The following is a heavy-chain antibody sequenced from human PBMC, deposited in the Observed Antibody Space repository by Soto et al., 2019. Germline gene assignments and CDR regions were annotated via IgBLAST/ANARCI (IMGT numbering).Heavy chain of an antibody. CDR3: TRDPIFGVVTPNWFDP. D-gene: IGHD3-3*01. CDR1: GFTFSGSA. J-gene: IGHJ5*02. CDR2: IRSKANSYAT. Sequence: GGSLRLSCAASGFTFSGSAMHWVRQASGKGLEWVGRIRSKANSYATAYAASVKGRFTISRDDSKNTAYLQMNSLKTEDTAVYYCTRDPIFGVVTPNWFDPWGQGTLVTVSS. V-gene: IGHV3-73*01.